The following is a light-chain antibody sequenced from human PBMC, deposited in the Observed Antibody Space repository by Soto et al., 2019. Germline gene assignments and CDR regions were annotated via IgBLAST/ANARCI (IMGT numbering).Light chain of an antibody. CDR1: SSDVGGYNY. Sequence: QSALTQPASVSGSPGQSITISCTGTSSDVGGYNYVSWYQQHPGKAPKLIIYEVSNRPSGVSNRFSDSKSGDTASLTISGLQAEDESDYYCNSYTSKSTDVFGTGTKLTVL. V-gene: IGLV2-14*01. CDR3: NSYTSKSTDV. CDR2: EVS. J-gene: IGLJ1*01.